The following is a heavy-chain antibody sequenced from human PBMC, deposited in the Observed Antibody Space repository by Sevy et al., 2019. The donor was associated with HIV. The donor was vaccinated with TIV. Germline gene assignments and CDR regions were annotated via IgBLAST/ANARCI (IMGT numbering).Heavy chain of an antibody. CDR3: ARHPYGDYVGYFDP. V-gene: IGHV4-39*01. D-gene: IGHD4-17*01. J-gene: IGHJ5*02. CDR1: GGSISSSGYY. Sequence: SETLSLTCTVSGGSISSSGYYWGWIRQPPGMGLEWLGSIYYSGSTYYNPSLKSRVTISVDTSKNQFSLKMNSVTAADTAVYYCARHPYGDYVGYFDPLGQGTMVTVSS. CDR2: IYYSGST.